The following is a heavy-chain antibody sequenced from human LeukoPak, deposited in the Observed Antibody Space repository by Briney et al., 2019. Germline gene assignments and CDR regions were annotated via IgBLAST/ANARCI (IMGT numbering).Heavy chain of an antibody. Sequence: GESLKISCKGSGYSFTSYWIGWVRQMPGKGLEWMGIIYPGDSDTRYSPSFQGQVTISADKSISTAYLQWSSLKASDTAMYYCARQSSGYDISTGYPDYWGQGTLVTVSS. V-gene: IGHV5-51*01. J-gene: IGHJ4*02. D-gene: IGHD3-9*01. CDR2: IYPGDSDT. CDR1: GYSFTSYW. CDR3: ARQSSGYDISTGYPDY.